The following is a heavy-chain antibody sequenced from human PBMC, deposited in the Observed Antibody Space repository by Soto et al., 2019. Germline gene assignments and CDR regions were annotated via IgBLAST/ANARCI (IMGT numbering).Heavy chain of an antibody. D-gene: IGHD2-2*02. CDR1: GYTFTSYG. Sequence: ASVKVSCKASGYTFTSYGISWVRQAPGQGLEWMGWISAYNGNTNYAQKLQGRVTMTTDTSTGTAYMELRSLRSDDTAVYYCARDCSSTSCYNYHYYYYGMDVWGQGTTVTVSS. CDR3: ARDCSSTSCYNYHYYYYGMDV. V-gene: IGHV1-18*01. CDR2: ISAYNGNT. J-gene: IGHJ6*02.